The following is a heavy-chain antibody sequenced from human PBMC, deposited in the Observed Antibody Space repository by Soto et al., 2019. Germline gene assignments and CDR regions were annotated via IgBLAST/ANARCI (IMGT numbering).Heavy chain of an antibody. D-gene: IGHD2-2*01. Sequence: SSAASGFTFSDSAMSWVRPAPGKGLEWVSAIDGSSATTNYADSVKGRFTISRDNSKNTLFLHMSGLRAEDTAVYYCARDRRPSIYSGLAVWGQGTTVTVSS. J-gene: IGHJ6*02. CDR3: ARDRRPSIYSGLAV. CDR2: IDGSSATT. CDR1: GFTFSDSA. V-gene: IGHV3-23*01.